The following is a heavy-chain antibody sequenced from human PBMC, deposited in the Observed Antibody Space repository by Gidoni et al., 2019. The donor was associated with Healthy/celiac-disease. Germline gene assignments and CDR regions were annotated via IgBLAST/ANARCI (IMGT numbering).Heavy chain of an antibody. Sequence: QVQLVQSGAGVKKPGSSVKVSCKASGSTFSSYAISWVRQAPGQGLEWMGGIIPIFGTANYAQKFQGRVTITADKSTSTAYMELSSLRSEDTAVYYCATRGYSYGWDYFDYWGQGTLVTVSS. D-gene: IGHD5-18*01. CDR2: IIPIFGTA. CDR3: ATRGYSYGWDYFDY. CDR1: GSTFSSYA. V-gene: IGHV1-69*06. J-gene: IGHJ4*02.